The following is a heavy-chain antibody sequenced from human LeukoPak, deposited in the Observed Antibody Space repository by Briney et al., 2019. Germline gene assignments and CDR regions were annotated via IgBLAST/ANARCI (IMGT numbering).Heavy chain of an antibody. J-gene: IGHJ4*02. CDR1: GFTFSSYA. Sequence: GGFLRLSCVASGFTFSSYAVTWVRQAPGKGLEWVSFVTSSGDSTYYADSVKGRFTISRDNSKNTVNVQMNSLRAEDTAVYYCEQAGYWSQGALVTVSS. V-gene: IGHV3-23*01. CDR3: EQAGY. CDR2: VTSSGDST. D-gene: IGHD6-13*01.